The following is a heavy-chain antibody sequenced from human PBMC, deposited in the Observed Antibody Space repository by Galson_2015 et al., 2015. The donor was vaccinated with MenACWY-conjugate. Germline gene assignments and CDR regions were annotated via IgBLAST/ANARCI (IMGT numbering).Heavy chain of an antibody. V-gene: IGHV3-7*03. CDR1: GFTFSSYW. CDR3: VRKGNGLDY. J-gene: IGHJ4*02. Sequence: SLRLSCAASGFTFSSYWMHWVRQAPGKGLEWVDIIKQDGGEKNYVDSVKGRFTISRDNAKNSLYLQMNSLRAEDTAVYYCVRKGNGLDYWGQGTLVTVSS. D-gene: IGHD2-8*01. CDR2: IKQDGGEK.